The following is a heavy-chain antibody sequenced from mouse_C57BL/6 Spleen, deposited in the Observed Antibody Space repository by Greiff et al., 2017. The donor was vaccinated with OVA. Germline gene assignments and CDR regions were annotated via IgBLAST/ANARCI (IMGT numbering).Heavy chain of an antibody. CDR2: INPGSGGT. D-gene: IGHD2-1*01. CDR1: GYAFTNYL. V-gene: IGHV1-54*01. J-gene: IGHJ2*01. Sequence: QVQLKQSGAELVRPGTSVKVSCKASGYAFTNYLIEWVKQRPGQGLEWIGVINPGSGGTNYNEKFKGKATLTADKSSSTAYMQLSSLTSEDSAVYFCARCGNSLSFDYWGQGTTLTVSS. CDR3: ARCGNSLSFDY.